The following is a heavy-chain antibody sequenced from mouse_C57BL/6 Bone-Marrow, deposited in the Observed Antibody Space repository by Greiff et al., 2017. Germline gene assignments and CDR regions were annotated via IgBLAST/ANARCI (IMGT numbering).Heavy chain of an antibody. CDR2: INYDGSST. V-gene: IGHV5-16*01. CDR1: GFTFSDYY. CDR3: AREGYYGSRYFDD. D-gene: IGHD1-1*01. J-gene: IGHJ2*01. Sequence: EVQRVESEGGLVQPGSSMTLSCTASGFTFSDYYMAWVRQVPEKGLEWVANINYDGSSTYYLDSLKSRFIISRDNAKNILYLQMSSLKSEDTATXYCAREGYYGSRYFDDWGQGTTLTVSS.